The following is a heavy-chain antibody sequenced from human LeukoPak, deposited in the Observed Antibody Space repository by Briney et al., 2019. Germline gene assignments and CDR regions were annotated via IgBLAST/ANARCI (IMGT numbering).Heavy chain of an antibody. CDR3: AKIPQVSIFGVPNFDD. V-gene: IGHV3-23*01. Sequence: GGSLRLSCAASGFTFSSYAMTWVRQAPGKGLEWASCISGSGDNTYYPDSVRGRFTISRDNFKNTLYLQMDSLRAEDTAVYYCAKIPQVSIFGVPNFDDWGQGTLVTVSS. CDR2: ISGSGDNT. J-gene: IGHJ4*02. D-gene: IGHD3-3*01. CDR1: GFTFSSYA.